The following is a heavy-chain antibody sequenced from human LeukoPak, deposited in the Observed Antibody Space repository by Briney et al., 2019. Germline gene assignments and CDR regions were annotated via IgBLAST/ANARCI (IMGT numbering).Heavy chain of an antibody. CDR2: ISGSDGST. V-gene: IGHV3-23*01. D-gene: IGHD3-16*01. CDR3: AKSFWGVEYYFDY. CDR1: GFTFSSYA. J-gene: IGHJ4*02. Sequence: GGSLRLSCAASGFTFSSYAMSWVRQAPGKGLEWVSAISGSDGSTYYADSVKGRFTISRDNSKNTLYLQMNSLRAEDTAVYYCAKSFWGVEYYFDYWGQGTLVTVSS.